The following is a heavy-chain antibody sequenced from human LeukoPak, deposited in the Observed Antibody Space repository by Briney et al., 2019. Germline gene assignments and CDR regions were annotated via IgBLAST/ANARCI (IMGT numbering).Heavy chain of an antibody. D-gene: IGHD6-19*01. CDR3: ARGSPRFTGYSSGWYRGGFDY. Sequence: SETLSLTCAVYGGSFSGYCWSWIRQPPGKGLEWIGEINHSGSTNYNPSLKSRVTISVDTSRNQFSLKLSSVTAADTAVYYCARGSPRFTGYSSGWYRGGFDYWGQGTLVTVSS. CDR2: INHSGST. V-gene: IGHV4-34*01. J-gene: IGHJ4*02. CDR1: GGSFSGYC.